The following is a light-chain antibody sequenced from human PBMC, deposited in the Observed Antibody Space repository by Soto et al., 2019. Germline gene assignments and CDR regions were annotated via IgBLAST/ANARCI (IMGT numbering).Light chain of an antibody. CDR2: GAS. V-gene: IGKV3-15*01. J-gene: IGKJ1*01. CDR3: QQYNNSPLWT. Sequence: CRASQSISSNLAWYQQKPGQAPRLLVYGASTRPTGIPTRFSGSVSGTEFTLTISSLQSEDFAVFYCQQYNNSPLWTFGQGAKVDNK. CDR1: QSISSN.